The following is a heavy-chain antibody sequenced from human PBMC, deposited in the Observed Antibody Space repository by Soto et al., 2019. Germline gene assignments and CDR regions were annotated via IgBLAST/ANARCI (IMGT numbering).Heavy chain of an antibody. CDR3: ARDGWATAAAGTITGGLDV. CDR1: GGTFSSYA. V-gene: IGHV1-69*13. J-gene: IGHJ6*02. Sequence: AVKVSCKASGGTFSSYAISWVRQAPGQGLEWMGGIIPIFGTANYAQKFQGRVTITADESTSTAYMELSSLRSEDTAVYYCARDGWATAAAGTITGGLDVWGQ. CDR2: IIPIFGTA. D-gene: IGHD6-13*01.